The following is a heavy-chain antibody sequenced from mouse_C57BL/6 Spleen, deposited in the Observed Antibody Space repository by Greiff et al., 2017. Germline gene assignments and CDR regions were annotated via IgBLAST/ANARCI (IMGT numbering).Heavy chain of an antibody. V-gene: IGHV1-54*01. D-gene: IGHD2-5*01. CDR3: ARGDSNYGFAY. J-gene: IGHJ3*01. Sequence: VKLMESGAELVRPGTSVKVSCKASGYAFTNYLIEWVKQRPGQGLEWIGVINPGSGGTNYNEKFKGKATLTADKSSSTAYMQLSSLTSEDSAVYFCARGDSNYGFAYWGQGTLVTVSA. CDR1: GYAFTNYL. CDR2: INPGSGGT.